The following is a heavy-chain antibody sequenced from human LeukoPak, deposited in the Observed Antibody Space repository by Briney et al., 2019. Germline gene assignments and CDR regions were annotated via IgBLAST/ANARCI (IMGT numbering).Heavy chain of an antibody. D-gene: IGHD6-19*01. CDR1: GFTFSSYA. CDR3: AKSRYSSASYASDY. V-gene: IGHV3-23*01. CDR2: ISGSGSGI. J-gene: IGHJ4*02. Sequence: PGGSLRLSCAASGFTFSSYAMNWVRQAPGKGLEWVSAISGSGSGIYYADSVKGRFTISRDNSKNTLYLQMTSLRAKDTAVYYCAKSRYSSASYASDYWGQGTLVTVSS.